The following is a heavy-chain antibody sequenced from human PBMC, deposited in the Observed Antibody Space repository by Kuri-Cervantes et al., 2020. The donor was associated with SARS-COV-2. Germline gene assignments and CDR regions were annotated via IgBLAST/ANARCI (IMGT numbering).Heavy chain of an antibody. D-gene: IGHD3-22*01. CDR2: ISFDGRNT. V-gene: IGHV3-30*04. J-gene: IGHJ6*03. CDR3: ARVRYYYDRSGSHRYMDV. CDR1: GFIFSDYA. Sequence: GGSLRLSCEASGFIFSDYAMDWVRQAPGKGLEWVAIISFDGRNTKFADSVKGRLTISRDNAKNSLYLQMNSLRAEDTAVYYCARVRYYYDRSGSHRYMDVWGKGTTVTSP.